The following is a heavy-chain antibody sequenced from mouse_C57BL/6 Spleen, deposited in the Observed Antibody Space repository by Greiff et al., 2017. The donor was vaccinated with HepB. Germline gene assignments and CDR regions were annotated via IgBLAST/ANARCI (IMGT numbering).Heavy chain of an antibody. D-gene: IGHD1-1*01. J-gene: IGHJ4*01. V-gene: IGHV5-9-1*02. CDR2: ISSGGDYI. CDR1: GFTFSSYA. CDR3: TRDKSRDAMDY. Sequence: EVKVVESGEGLVKPGGSLKLSCAASGFTFSSYAMSWVRQTPEKRLEWVAYISSGGDYIYYADTVKGRFTISRDNARNTLDLQMSSLKSEDTAMYYCTRDKSRDAMDYWGQGTSVTVAS.